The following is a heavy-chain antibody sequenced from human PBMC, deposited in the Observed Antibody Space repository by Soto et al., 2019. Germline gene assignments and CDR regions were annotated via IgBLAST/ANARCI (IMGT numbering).Heavy chain of an antibody. CDR1: GYTFTGYY. Sequence: ASVKVSCKASGYTFTGYYMHWGRQAPGQGLEWMGWINPNSGGTNYAQKFQGRVTMTRDTSISTAYMELSRLRSDDTAVYYCARMPSSIAARVVMYYFDYWGQGTLVTSPQ. CDR2: INPNSGGT. V-gene: IGHV1-2*02. D-gene: IGHD6-6*01. CDR3: ARMPSSIAARVVMYYFDY. J-gene: IGHJ4*02.